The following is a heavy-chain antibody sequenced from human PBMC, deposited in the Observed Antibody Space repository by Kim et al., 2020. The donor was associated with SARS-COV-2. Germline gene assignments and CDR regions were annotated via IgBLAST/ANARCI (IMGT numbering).Heavy chain of an antibody. CDR2: ISSDGTTT. V-gene: IGHV3-74*01. J-gene: IGHJ4*02. CDR1: GLTLSSYW. CDR3: ARARLMGVGYYDS. Sequence: GGSLRLSCAASGLTLSSYWMHWVRQAPGKGLVWVSRISSDGTTTAYADSVEGRFTISRDSAKNPLYLQLNSLIAEDTAVYYCARARLMGVGYYDSWGQGTLVTVSS. D-gene: IGHD2-8*01.